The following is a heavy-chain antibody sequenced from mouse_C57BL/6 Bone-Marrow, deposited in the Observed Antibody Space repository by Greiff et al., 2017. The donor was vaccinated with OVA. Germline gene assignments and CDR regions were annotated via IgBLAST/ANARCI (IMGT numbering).Heavy chain of an antibody. CDR2: ISSGGDYI. J-gene: IGHJ2*01. D-gene: IGHD4-1*01. CDR3: ARVPQNWHYFDY. CDR1: GFTFSSYA. V-gene: IGHV5S21*01. Sequence: EVKVVESGEGLVKPGGSLKLSCAASGFTFSSYAMSWVRQTPEKRLEWVAYISSGGDYIYYADTVKGRFTISRDNARNTLYLQMSSLKSEDTAMDYCARVPQNWHYFDYWGQGTTLTVSS.